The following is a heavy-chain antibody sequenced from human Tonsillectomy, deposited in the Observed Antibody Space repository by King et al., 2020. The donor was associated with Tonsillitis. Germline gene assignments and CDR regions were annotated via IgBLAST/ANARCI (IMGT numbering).Heavy chain of an antibody. CDR3: TRAWHWSGYYTGGMDV. Sequence: VQLVESGGGLVQPGRSLRLSCTASGFTFGDYAMSWVRQAPGKGLEWVGFIRSKAYGGTTEYAASVKGRFTISRDVSKSIAYLQMNSLKTEDTAGYYCTRAWHWSGYYTGGMDVWGQGTTVTVSS. D-gene: IGHD3-3*01. CDR1: GFTFGDYA. CDR2: IRSKAYGGTT. J-gene: IGHJ6*02. V-gene: IGHV3-49*04.